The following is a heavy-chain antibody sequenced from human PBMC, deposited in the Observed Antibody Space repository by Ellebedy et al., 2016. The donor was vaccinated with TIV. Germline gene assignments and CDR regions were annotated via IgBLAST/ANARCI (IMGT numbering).Heavy chain of an antibody. J-gene: IGHJ6*03. CDR3: AKHPAVGSYYYMDV. Sequence: PGGSLRLSCAASGFPFSRNAMGWVRQAPGKGLEWVSAISGSGGSTYYADSMKGRFTISRDNSKNTLYLQMNSLRAEDTAVYYCAKHPAVGSYYYMDVWGKGTTVTVSS. V-gene: IGHV3-23*01. CDR1: GFPFSRNA. D-gene: IGHD5-12*01. CDR2: ISGSGGST.